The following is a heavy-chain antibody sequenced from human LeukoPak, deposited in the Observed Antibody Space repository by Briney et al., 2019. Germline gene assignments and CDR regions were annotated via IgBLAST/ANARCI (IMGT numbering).Heavy chain of an antibody. CDR3: ARDMTSSGWSRRPYYYMDV. CDR2: ISYDGSNK. J-gene: IGHJ6*03. CDR1: GFTFSSYA. D-gene: IGHD6-19*01. V-gene: IGHV3-30*04. Sequence: GGSLRLSCAASGFTFSSYAMHWVRQAPGKGLEWVAVISYDGSNKYYADSVKGRFTISRDNSKNTLYLQMNSLRAEDTAVYYCARDMTSSGWSRRPYYYMDVWGKGTTVTVSS.